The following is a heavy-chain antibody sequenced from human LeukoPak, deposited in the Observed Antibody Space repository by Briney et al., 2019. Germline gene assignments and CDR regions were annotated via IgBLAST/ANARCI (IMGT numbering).Heavy chain of an antibody. V-gene: IGHV4-38-2*01. D-gene: IGHD3-10*01. CDR3: ARDYAVRGAQGAFDI. J-gene: IGHJ3*02. Sequence: SETLSLTCAVSGFSISSGYYWGWIRQPPGKGLEWIGSIYYSGSTYYNPSLKSRVTISVDTSKNQFSLKLSSVTAADTAVYYCARDYAVRGAQGAFDIWGQGTMVTVSS. CDR2: IYYSGST. CDR1: GFSISSGYY.